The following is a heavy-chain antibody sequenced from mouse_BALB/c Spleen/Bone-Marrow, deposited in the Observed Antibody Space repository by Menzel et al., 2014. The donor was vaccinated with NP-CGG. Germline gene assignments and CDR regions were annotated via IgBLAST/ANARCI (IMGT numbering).Heavy chain of an antibody. V-gene: IGHV5-9-2*01. CDR2: ISGGGSYT. Sequence: EVHLVESGGGLVKSGGSLKLSCAASGFSFNSYGMSWVRQTPEERLEWVATISGGGSYTFYPDSVEGRFTISRDNAKNNLYLQLSSLRSEDTALYYCARHAYYDQTEVSFVYWGQGTLVTVSA. J-gene: IGHJ3*01. D-gene: IGHD2-4*01. CDR3: ARHAYYDQTEVSFVY. CDR1: GFSFNSYG.